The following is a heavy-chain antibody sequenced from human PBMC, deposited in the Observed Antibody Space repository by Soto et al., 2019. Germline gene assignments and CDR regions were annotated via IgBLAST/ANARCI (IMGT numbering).Heavy chain of an antibody. CDR3: ARRRAFGEVEAFDD. Sequence: QVQLVESGGGLVKPGGTLRLSCAGSGIRLSESYINWIRLTPEKGLAWISYIGDSYRHYAASVRGRFTISRDIVQNSVSLEMTNLRVDDTAIYYCARRRAFGEVEAFDDWGPGTLVTVSS. CDR1: GIRLSESY. V-gene: IGHV3-11*05. J-gene: IGHJ3*01. CDR2: IGDSYR. D-gene: IGHD3-16*01.